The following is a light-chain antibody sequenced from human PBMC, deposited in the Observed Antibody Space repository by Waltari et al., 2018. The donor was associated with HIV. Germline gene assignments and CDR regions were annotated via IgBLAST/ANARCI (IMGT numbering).Light chain of an antibody. J-gene: IGLJ3*02. CDR2: RNN. CDR3: AAWDDSLREV. Sequence: QSVLTQPPSASGTPGHSVTISCSGSSSNIGSNFVYWYQQLPGTAPKLLIYRNNQRPSGVPDRFSGSKSGTSASLAISGLLSEDEADYYCAAWDDSLREVFGGGTKLTVL. V-gene: IGLV1-47*01. CDR1: SSNIGSNF.